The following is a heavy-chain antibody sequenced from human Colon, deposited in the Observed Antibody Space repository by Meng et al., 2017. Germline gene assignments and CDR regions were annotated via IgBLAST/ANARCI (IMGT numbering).Heavy chain of an antibody. Sequence: GESLKISCAASGFTFSSYAMSWVGQAPGKGLEWVSAISGSGGSTYYADSVKGRFTISRDNSKNTLYLQMNSLRAEDTAVYYCAKGASMITFGGVIAPIDYWGQGTLVTVSS. D-gene: IGHD3-16*02. V-gene: IGHV3-23*01. CDR2: ISGSGGST. J-gene: IGHJ4*02. CDR1: GFTFSSYA. CDR3: AKGASMITFGGVIAPIDY.